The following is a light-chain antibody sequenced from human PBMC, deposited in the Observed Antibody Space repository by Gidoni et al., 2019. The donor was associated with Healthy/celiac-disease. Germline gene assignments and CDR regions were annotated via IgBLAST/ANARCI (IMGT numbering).Light chain of an antibody. CDR2: KAS. CDR3: QQYNSYSST. V-gene: IGKV1-5*03. J-gene: IGKJ1*01. CDR1: QSINSW. Sequence: IQIPPSPSTLSASVGDRVTITCRASQSINSWLDWYQQKPGKAPKLLIYKASSLESGVPSRFRGSGSGTEFTLTISRLQTDDFETYYCQQYNSYSSTFGQGTKVESK.